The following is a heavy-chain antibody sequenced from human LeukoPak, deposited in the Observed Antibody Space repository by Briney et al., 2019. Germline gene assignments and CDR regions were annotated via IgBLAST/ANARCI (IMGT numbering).Heavy chain of an antibody. CDR3: ARFLSYCGGDCSFNWFDP. Sequence: SETLSLTCTVSGGSISSYYWSGIRQPAGKGLEWIGRIYTSGSTNYNPSLKSRVTISVDTSKNQFSLKLSSVTAADTAVYYCARFLSYCGGDCSFNWFDPWGQGTLVTVSS. D-gene: IGHD2-21*01. CDR2: IYTSGST. V-gene: IGHV4-4*07. J-gene: IGHJ5*02. CDR1: GGSISSYY.